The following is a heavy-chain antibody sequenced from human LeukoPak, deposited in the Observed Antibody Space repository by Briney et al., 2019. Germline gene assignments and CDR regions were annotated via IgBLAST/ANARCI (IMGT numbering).Heavy chain of an antibody. J-gene: IGHJ4*02. CDR2: ISSSSSTI. V-gene: IGHV3-48*01. CDR1: GFTFSSYS. D-gene: IGHD3-22*01. CDR3: ARDGNYYDSSGYAQYFDY. Sequence: VGSLRLSCAASGFTFSSYSMDWVRQAPGKGLEWVSYISSSSSTIYYADSVKGRFTISRDNAKNSLYLQMNSLRAEDTAVYYCARDGNYYDSSGYAQYFDYWGQGTLVTVSS.